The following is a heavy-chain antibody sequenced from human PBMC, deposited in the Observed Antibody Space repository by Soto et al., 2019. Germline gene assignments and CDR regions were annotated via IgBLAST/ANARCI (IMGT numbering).Heavy chain of an antibody. CDR2: IYYSGST. V-gene: IGHV4-61*01. Sequence: SETLSLTCTVSGGSVSSGSYYWSWIRQPPGKGLEWIGYIYYSGSTNYNPSLKSRVTISVDTSKNQFSLKLSSVTAADTAVYYCARDRGSSAPLDYWGQGTLVTV. CDR1: GGSVSSGSYY. D-gene: IGHD3-10*01. CDR3: ARDRGSSAPLDY. J-gene: IGHJ4*02.